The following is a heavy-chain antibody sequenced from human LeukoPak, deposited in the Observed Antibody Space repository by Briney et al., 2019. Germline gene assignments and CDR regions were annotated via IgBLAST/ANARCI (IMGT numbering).Heavy chain of an antibody. CDR2: IYSSGST. CDR1: GGSISSYY. V-gene: IGHV4-59*01. J-gene: IGHJ4*02. D-gene: IGHD6-13*01. CDR3: ARGGSSTWRIGYYFDF. Sequence: SETLSLTCTVSGGSISSYYWNWIPQAPGKGLEWIGFIYSSGSTNYNPSLKSRVTMSVDTSKNQFSLKLRSVTDADTAEYHCARGGSSTWRIGYYFDFWGQGTLVTVSS.